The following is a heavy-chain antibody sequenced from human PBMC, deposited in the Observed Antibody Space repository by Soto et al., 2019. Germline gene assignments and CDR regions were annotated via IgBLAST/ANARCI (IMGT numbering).Heavy chain of an antibody. Sequence: PWLSLRRSGAACACSFSSYAMSWVRQAPWKGLEWVSAISGNGADTSYADSVRGPFTISRDNSKDTLFLQMNRLRADDTAVYYCGKERRGSGWFVCSYWGKGILVTVSS. D-gene: IGHD6-19*01. CDR1: ACSFSSYA. J-gene: IGHJ4*02. V-gene: IGHV3-23*01. CDR2: ISGNGADT. CDR3: GKERRGSGWFVCSY.